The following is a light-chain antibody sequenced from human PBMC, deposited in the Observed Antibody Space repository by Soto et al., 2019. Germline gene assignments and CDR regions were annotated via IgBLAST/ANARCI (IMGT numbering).Light chain of an antibody. CDR1: QSVSSSY. V-gene: IGKV3-20*01. CDR2: GAS. CDR3: HQYGSSSYT. Sequence: EIVLTQSPGTLSLSPGERATLSCRASQSVSSSYLAWYQQKPGQAPRLLIYGASSRATGIPDRFSGSGSGTDCTLTISRMEPEDFAVYYCHQYGSSSYTFGQGTKLEIK. J-gene: IGKJ2*01.